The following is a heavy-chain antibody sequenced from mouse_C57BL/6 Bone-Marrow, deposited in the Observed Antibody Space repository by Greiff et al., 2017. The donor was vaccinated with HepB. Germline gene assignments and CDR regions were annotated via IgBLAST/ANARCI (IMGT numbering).Heavy chain of an antibody. Sequence: VKVVESGPELVKPGASVKISCKASGYAFSSSWMNWVKQRPGKGLEWIGRIYPGDGDTNYNGKFKGKATLTADKSSSTAYMQLSSLTSEDSAVYFCARWLPWFAYWGQGTLVTVSA. CDR1: GYAFSSSW. CDR3: ARWLPWFAY. CDR2: IYPGDGDT. J-gene: IGHJ3*01. V-gene: IGHV1-82*01.